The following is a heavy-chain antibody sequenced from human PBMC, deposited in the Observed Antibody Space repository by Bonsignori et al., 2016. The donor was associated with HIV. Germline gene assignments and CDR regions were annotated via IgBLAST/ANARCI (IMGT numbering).Heavy chain of an antibody. Sequence: SETLSLTCTVSGDSMSSYYWNWIRQPPGRGLEWIGYLYYSGSTNYNPSLKSRVTISVDTSKNQFSLKLSSVTAADTAVYYCARGSPRVVMGVMNAFDIWGQGTMVTVSS. CDR1: GDSMSSYY. D-gene: IGHD3-3*01. CDR2: LYYSGST. J-gene: IGHJ3*02. V-gene: IGHV4-59*01. CDR3: ARGSPRVVMGVMNAFDI.